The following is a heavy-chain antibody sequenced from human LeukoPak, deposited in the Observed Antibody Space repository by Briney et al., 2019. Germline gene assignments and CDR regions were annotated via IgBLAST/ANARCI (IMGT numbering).Heavy chain of an antibody. D-gene: IGHD3-10*01. Sequence: SETLSLTCAVYGGSFSGYYWSWIRQPPGKGLEWIGEINHSGSTNYNPSLKSRVTISVDTSKNQFSLKLSSVTAADTAVYYWARGRGVAAKDYWGQGTLVTVSS. CDR1: GGSFSGYY. V-gene: IGHV4-34*01. CDR3: ARGRGVAAKDY. J-gene: IGHJ4*02. CDR2: INHSGST.